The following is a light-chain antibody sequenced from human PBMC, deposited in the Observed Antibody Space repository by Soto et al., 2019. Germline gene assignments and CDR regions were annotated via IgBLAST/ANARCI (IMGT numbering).Light chain of an antibody. CDR3: QHYPSYPIP. Sequence: DIQMTQSPSTLSASVGDRVTITCRASQSISGWLAWFQQKPGKGPKLLIYDASSLESGVPSRFSGSGSGTEFTLPISSLQPDDFATYHCQHYPSYPIPFGGGTKVEIK. CDR1: QSISGW. CDR2: DAS. V-gene: IGKV1-5*01. J-gene: IGKJ4*01.